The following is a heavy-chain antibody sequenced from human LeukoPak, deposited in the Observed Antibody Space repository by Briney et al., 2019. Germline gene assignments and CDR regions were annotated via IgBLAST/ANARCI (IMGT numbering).Heavy chain of an antibody. V-gene: IGHV3-20*04. J-gene: IGHJ3*02. CDR3: ARDSGYSSSWYDAFDI. Sequence: GGSLRLSRAASGFTFDDYGMSWVRQAPGKGLEWVSGINWRGDKKGYADSVKGRFTISRDNAKNSLYLQMNSLRVEDMALYYCARDSGYSSSWYDAFDIWGQGTMVTVSS. CDR2: INWRGDKK. CDR1: GFTFDDYG. D-gene: IGHD6-13*01.